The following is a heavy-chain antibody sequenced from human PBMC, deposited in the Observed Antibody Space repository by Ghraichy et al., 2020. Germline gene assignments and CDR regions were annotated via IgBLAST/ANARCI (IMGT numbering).Heavy chain of an antibody. D-gene: IGHD5-12*01. Sequence: GGSLRLSCAASGFTFSSYSMNWVRQAPGKGLEWVSSISSSSGYIYYADSVKGRFTISRDNAKNSLYLQMNSLRAEDTAVYYCARDLPDVDIVATMVFSVAKNTHYWGQGTLVTVSS. CDR3: ARDLPDVDIVATMVFSVAKNTHY. CDR2: ISSSSGYI. V-gene: IGHV3-21*01. CDR1: GFTFSSYS. J-gene: IGHJ4*02.